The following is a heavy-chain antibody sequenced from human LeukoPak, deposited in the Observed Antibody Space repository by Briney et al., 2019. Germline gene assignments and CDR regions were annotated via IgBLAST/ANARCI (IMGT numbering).Heavy chain of an antibody. V-gene: IGHV1-46*03. CDR2: INPSGGST. J-gene: IGHJ4*02. CDR1: GYTFTSYY. CDR3: ARDRYYGSGTTPLGY. D-gene: IGHD3-10*01. Sequence: GASVKVSCKASGYTFTSYYMHWLRQAPGQGLEWMGIINPSGGSTSYAQKFQGRVTMTRDTSTSTVYMELSSLRSEDTAVYCCARDRYYGSGTTPLGYWGQGTLVTVSS.